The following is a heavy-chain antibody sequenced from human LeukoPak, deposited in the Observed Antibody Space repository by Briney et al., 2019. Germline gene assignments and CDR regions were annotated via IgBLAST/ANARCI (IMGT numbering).Heavy chain of an antibody. D-gene: IGHD1/OR15-1a*01. CDR1: GYTFTSYY. CDR3: AREWPNTCWFDP. CDR2: IDPSGGRT. Sequence: GASVKVSCKASGYTFTSYYMHWVRQAPGQGLEWMGIIDPSGGRTGYVQKFQGRVTITRDTSTSTVYMELRSLSSDDTAVYYCAREWPNTCWFDPWGQGTLVTVSS. J-gene: IGHJ5*02. V-gene: IGHV1-46*01.